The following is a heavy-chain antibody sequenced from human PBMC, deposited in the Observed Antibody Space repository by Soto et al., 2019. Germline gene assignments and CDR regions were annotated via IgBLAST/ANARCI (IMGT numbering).Heavy chain of an antibody. J-gene: IGHJ6*02. V-gene: IGHV1-69*02. D-gene: IGHD3-16*01. CDR3: ASDEYSGGGYQDYYGMDV. CDR1: GGTFNSYT. Sequence: QVQLVQSGAEVKKPGSSVKVSCKASGGTFNSYTISWVRQAPGQGLEWMGRIIPILGIVNYAQKFQGRVTITADKSTSTAYMELSSLRAEDTAVYYCASDEYSGGGYQDYYGMDVWGQGTTVTVSS. CDR2: IIPILGIV.